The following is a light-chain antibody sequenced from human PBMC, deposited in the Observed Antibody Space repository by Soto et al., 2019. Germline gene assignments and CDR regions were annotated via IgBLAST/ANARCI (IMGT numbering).Light chain of an antibody. Sequence: QSVLTQPASVSGSPGQSITISCTGTSSDVGGYNYVSWYQHHPGKAPKVLIYEVSKRPSGASNRFSGSKYGNTASLTISGLHAEDEDDYYCISYTDSTTHVVFGGGTKVTVL. CDR2: EVS. CDR1: SSDVGGYNY. J-gene: IGLJ2*01. V-gene: IGLV2-14*01. CDR3: ISYTDSTTHVV.